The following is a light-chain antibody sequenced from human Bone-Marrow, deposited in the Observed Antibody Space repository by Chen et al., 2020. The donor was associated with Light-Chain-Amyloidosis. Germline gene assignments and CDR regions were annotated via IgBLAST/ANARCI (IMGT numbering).Light chain of an antibody. CDR1: QDSSNY. J-gene: IGKJ4*01. CDR3: QQYHTLPLT. Sequence: DIQMTQYPSSLSPSVVDRVSITCQASQDSSNYLNWYLQKPGEAPKLLIYDASNLGAGVPSRFSGGISVTHFPLTISSLQPEDVATFYCQQYHTLPLTFGGGTKLEIK. CDR2: DAS. V-gene: IGKV1-33*01.